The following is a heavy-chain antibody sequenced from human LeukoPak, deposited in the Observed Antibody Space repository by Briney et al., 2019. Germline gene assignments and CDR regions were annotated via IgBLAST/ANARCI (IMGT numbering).Heavy chain of an antibody. V-gene: IGHV4-59*08. CDR2: VYYSGNT. CDR3: ARGHNYDSSGYFFDH. Sequence: PSETLSLTCSVSGASISGYSWNWIRQSPGERPEWIGYVYYSGNTNYSPSLKSRVTISVDTSKNQFSLKLSSVTAADTAVYFCARGHNYDSSGYFFDHWGQGTLATVS. J-gene: IGHJ4*01. CDR1: GASISGYS. D-gene: IGHD3-22*01.